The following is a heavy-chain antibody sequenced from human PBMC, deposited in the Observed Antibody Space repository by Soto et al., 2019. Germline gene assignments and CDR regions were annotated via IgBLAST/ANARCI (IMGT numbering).Heavy chain of an antibody. CDR2: ISSNGVGT. V-gene: IGHV3-64*01. J-gene: IGHJ6*03. D-gene: IGHD6-6*01. Sequence: GGSLRLSCAASGFTLSGYAMDWVRQGPGKGLEYVSGISSNGVGTYYANSVQGRFTISRDNSKNTVYLQMGSLRPEDMAVFYCARRARPDFYYMDFWGKGTTVTGSS. CDR3: ARRARPDFYYMDF. CDR1: GFTLSGYA.